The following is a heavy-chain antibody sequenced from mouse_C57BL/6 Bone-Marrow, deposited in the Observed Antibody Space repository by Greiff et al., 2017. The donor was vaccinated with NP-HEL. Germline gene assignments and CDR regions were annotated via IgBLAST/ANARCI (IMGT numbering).Heavy chain of an antibody. D-gene: IGHD1-1*01. CDR3: ARGGSYYGSSRYFDV. J-gene: IGHJ1*03. Sequence: VQLQQSGAELVKPGASVKMSCKASGYTFTSYWITWVKQRPGQGLEWIGDIYPGSGSTNYNEKFKSKATLTVDTSSSTAYMQLSSLTSEDSAVYYCARGGSYYGSSRYFDVWGTGTTVTVSS. CDR2: IYPGSGST. CDR1: GYTFTSYW. V-gene: IGHV1-55*01.